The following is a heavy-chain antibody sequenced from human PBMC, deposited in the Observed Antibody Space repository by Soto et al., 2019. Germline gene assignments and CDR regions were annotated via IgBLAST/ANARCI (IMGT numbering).Heavy chain of an antibody. CDR2: ITSYNGNT. CDR1: GYTFTSYG. V-gene: IGHV1-18*04. J-gene: IGHJ5*02. D-gene: IGHD6-19*01. CDR3: ARLIVVARMGGWFDP. Sequence: QVQLVQSGAEVKKPGASVKVSCKASGYTFTSYGISWVRQAPGQGLEWMGWITSYNGNTNYVQKFQGRVTMTTDTSTSTAYMELRSLRSDDKAVYYCARLIVVARMGGWFDPWGQGTLVTVSS.